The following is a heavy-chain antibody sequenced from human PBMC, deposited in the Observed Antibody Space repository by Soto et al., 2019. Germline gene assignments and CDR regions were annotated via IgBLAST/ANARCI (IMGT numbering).Heavy chain of an antibody. Sequence: QVQLQESGPGLVKPSETLSLTCTVSGGAVSSGSYYWSWIRHPPGKGLEWIGYIYYSGSTNYNPSLKSRVTISVDTSKNQFSLKLSSVTAADTAVYYCARAYYDFWSGYYFDYWGQGTLVTVSS. CDR2: IYYSGST. V-gene: IGHV4-61*01. CDR3: ARAYYDFWSGYYFDY. CDR1: GGAVSSGSYY. J-gene: IGHJ4*02. D-gene: IGHD3-3*01.